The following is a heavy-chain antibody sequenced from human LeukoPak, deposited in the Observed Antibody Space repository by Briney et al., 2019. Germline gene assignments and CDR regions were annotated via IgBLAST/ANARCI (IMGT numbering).Heavy chain of an antibody. CDR1: GGSISSYY. CDR2: TYTSGSI. V-gene: IGHV4-4*07. D-gene: IGHD3-10*01. J-gene: IGHJ4*02. CDR3: VRGGYYYGPTD. Sequence: SETLSLTCTVSGGSISSYYWSWIRQPAGKGLEWIGRTYTSGSINYNPSLKSRVTMSVDTSKNQFSLKLSSVTAADTAVYYCVRGGYYYGPTDWGQGTLVTVSS.